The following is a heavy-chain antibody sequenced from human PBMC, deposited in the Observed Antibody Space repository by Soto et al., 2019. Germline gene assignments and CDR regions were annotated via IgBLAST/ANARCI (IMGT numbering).Heavy chain of an antibody. V-gene: IGHV3-30*18. CDR2: ISYDGSNK. J-gene: IGHJ4*02. Sequence: GGSLRLSCAASGFTFSSYGMHWVRQAPGKGLEWVAVISYDGSNKYYADSVKGRFTISRDNSKNTLYLQMNSLRAEDTAVYYCAKDVYYDSSGLYWGQGTLVTVSS. CDR1: GFTFSSYG. D-gene: IGHD3-22*01. CDR3: AKDVYYDSSGLY.